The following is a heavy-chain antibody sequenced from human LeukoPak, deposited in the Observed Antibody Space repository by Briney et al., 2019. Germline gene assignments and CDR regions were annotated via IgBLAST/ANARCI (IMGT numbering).Heavy chain of an antibody. J-gene: IGHJ4*02. V-gene: IGHV1-69*02. D-gene: IGHD3-22*01. CDR1: GGTFSSYT. Sequence: WASVKVSCKASGGTFSSYTISWVRQAPGQGLEWMGRIIPILGIANYAQKFQGRVTITADKSTSTAYMELSSLRSEDAAVYYCLHPSSGPSAVDYWGQGTLVTVSS. CDR2: IIPILGIA. CDR3: LHPSSGPSAVDY.